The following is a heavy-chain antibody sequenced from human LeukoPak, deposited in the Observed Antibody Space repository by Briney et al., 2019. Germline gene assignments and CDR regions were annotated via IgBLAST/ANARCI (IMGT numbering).Heavy chain of an antibody. J-gene: IGHJ6*02. CDR2: ISSSGSTI. D-gene: IGHD4-17*01. CDR1: GFTFSDYY. Sequence: PGGSLRLSCAASGFTFSDYYMSWIRQAPGKGLEWVSYISSSGSTIYYADSVKGRFTISRDNAKNSLYLQMNSLRAEDTAVYYCARETVTTPYDYYGMDVWGQGTTVTVSS. V-gene: IGHV3-11*01. CDR3: ARETVTTPYDYYGMDV.